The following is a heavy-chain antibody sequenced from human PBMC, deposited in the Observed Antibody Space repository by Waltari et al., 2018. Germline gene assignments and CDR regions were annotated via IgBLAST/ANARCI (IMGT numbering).Heavy chain of an antibody. J-gene: IGHJ4*02. CDR3: ARAQIIVGALFY. Sequence: QVQLVQSGAEVKKPGSSVKVSCKASGGTFSSYTISWVRQAPGQGLEWMGRIIPIRGIANYAQKFQGRVTITADKSTSTAYMELSSLRSEDTAVYYCARAQIIVGALFYWGQGTLVTVSS. V-gene: IGHV1-69*02. CDR2: IIPIRGIA. D-gene: IGHD1-26*01. CDR1: GGTFSSYT.